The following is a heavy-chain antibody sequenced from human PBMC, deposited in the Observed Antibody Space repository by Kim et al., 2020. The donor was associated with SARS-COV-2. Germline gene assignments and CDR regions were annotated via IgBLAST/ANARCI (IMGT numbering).Heavy chain of an antibody. J-gene: IGHJ5*02. Sequence: SETLSLTCTVSGGSISSSSYYWGWIRQPPGKGLEWIGSIYYSGSTYYNPSLKSRVTISVDTSKNQFSLKLSSVTAADTAVYYCARGRSSWYRIQGGWFDPWGQGTLVTVSS. CDR2: IYYSGST. CDR1: GGSISSSSYY. CDR3: ARGRSSWYRIQGGWFDP. V-gene: IGHV4-39*07. D-gene: IGHD6-13*01.